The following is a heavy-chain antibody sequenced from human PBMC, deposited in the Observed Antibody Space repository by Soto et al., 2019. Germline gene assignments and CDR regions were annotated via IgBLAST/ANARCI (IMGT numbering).Heavy chain of an antibody. J-gene: IGHJ4*02. D-gene: IGHD1-26*01. Sequence: QVQLVESGGGVVQPGRSLRLSCAASGFTLSSYVMHWVRQAPGKGLEGVAVISYDGNNKYYADSVKGRFTTSRDNSKNTLYLQRISLRAEDRAVYYCARDLYGRGSYDYWGQGTLVTVSS. CDR1: GFTLSSYV. CDR2: ISYDGNNK. V-gene: IGHV3-30-3*01. CDR3: ARDLYGRGSYDY.